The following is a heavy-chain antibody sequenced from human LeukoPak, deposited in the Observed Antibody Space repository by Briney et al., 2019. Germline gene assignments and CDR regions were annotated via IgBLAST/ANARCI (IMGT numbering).Heavy chain of an antibody. D-gene: IGHD3-22*01. CDR1: GFTFDDYA. Sequence: PGGSLRLSCAASGFTFDDYAMHWVRQAPGKGLEWVSGISWNSGSIGYADSVKGRFTISRDNAKNSLYLQMNSLRSEDTALYYCXXXXXXXXGXXWLFDPDAFDIWGQGTMVTVSS. J-gene: IGHJ3*02. V-gene: IGHV3-9*01. CDR3: XXXXXXXXGXXWLFDPDAFDI. CDR2: ISWNSGSI.